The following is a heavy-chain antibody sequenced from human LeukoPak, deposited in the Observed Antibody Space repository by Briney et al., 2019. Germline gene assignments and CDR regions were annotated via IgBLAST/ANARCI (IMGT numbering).Heavy chain of an antibody. V-gene: IGHV3-23*01. J-gene: IGHJ4*02. D-gene: IGHD3-22*01. CDR3: AKVEENYYDSSGYYDY. CDR2: ISGSGGGT. Sequence: GGSLRLSCAASGFTFSSYAMSWVRQAPGKGLEWVSAISGSGGGTYYADSVKGRFTISRDNSENTLYLQMNSLRAEDTAVYYCAKVEENYYDSSGYYDYWGQGTLVTVSS. CDR1: GFTFSSYA.